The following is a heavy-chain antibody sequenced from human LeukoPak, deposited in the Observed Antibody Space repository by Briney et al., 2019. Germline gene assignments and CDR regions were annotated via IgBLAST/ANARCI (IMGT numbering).Heavy chain of an antibody. CDR2: IYYSGST. V-gene: IGHV4-30-4*08. CDR3: AREMVREPYYYYGMDV. D-gene: IGHD3-10*01. CDR1: GGSISSSSYY. Sequence: SETLSLTCTVSGGSISSSSYYWGWIRQPPGKGLEWIGYIYYSGSTYYNPSLKSRVTISVDTSKNQFSLKLSSVTAADTAVYYCAREMVREPYYYYGMDVWGQGTTVTVSS. J-gene: IGHJ6*02.